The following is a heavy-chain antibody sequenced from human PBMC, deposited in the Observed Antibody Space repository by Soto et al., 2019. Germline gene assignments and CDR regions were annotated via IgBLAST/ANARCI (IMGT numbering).Heavy chain of an antibody. Sequence: TLSLTCTVSGGPIISGDYYWSWIRQPPGKGLEWIGYIYYSGGTYYNPSLKSRVTISVDTSKNQFSLKLSSVTAADTAVYYCARTPPLGYFDYWGQGTLVTVSS. CDR3: ARTPPLGYFDY. V-gene: IGHV4-30-4*08. J-gene: IGHJ4*02. CDR2: IYYSGGT. CDR1: GGPIISGDYY.